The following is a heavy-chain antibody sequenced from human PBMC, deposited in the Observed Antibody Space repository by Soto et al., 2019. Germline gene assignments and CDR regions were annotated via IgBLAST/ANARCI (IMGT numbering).Heavy chain of an antibody. Sequence: ASVKVSCKASGYTFTSYGISWVRQAPGQGLDLMGWISAYNGNTNYSQKLQGRVTMTTDTSTSTAYMELRSLRSDATAVYYCASALPPSDWLSYYYYYYGMDVWAQGTQVTVSS. D-gene: IGHD3-9*01. CDR1: GYTFTSYG. J-gene: IGHJ6*02. CDR2: ISAYNGNT. CDR3: ASALPPSDWLSYYYYYYGMDV. V-gene: IGHV1-18*04.